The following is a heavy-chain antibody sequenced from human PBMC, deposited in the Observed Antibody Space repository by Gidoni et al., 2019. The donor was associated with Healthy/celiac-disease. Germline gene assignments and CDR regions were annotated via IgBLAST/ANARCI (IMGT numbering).Heavy chain of an antibody. J-gene: IGHJ6*02. CDR1: GGTFSSYA. CDR3: ARAGGRSSSWWSVEGYYYYGMDV. CDR2: IIPIFGTA. D-gene: IGHD6-13*01. Sequence: QVQLVQSGAEVKKPGSSVKVSCKASGGTFSSYAISWVRQAPGQGLEWMGGIIPIFGTANYAQKFQGRVTITADKSTSTAYMELSSLRSEDTAVYYCARAGGRSSSWWSVEGYYYYGMDVWGQGTTVTVSS. V-gene: IGHV1-69*06.